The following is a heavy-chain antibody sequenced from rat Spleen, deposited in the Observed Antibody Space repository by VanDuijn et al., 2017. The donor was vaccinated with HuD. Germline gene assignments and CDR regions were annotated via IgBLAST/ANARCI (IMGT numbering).Heavy chain of an antibody. CDR2: ISPSGGYT. CDR1: GFTFSNYD. V-gene: IGHV5-25*01. J-gene: IGHJ1*01. D-gene: IGHD2-3*01. Sequence: EVQLVESGGDLVQPGRSLKLSCAASGFTFSNYDMAWVRQAPTKGLEWVASISPSGGYTYYRDSVKGRFTVSRDNAKSTLYLQMDSLRSEDTATYHCTRADFGYNYWYFDFWGPGTMVTVSS. CDR3: TRADFGYNYWYFDF.